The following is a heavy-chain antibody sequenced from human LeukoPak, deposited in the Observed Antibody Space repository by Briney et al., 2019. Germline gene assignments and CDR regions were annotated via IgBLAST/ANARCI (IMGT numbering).Heavy chain of an antibody. CDR1: GGSISSSSYY. J-gene: IGHJ4*02. D-gene: IGHD3-22*01. V-gene: IGHV4-39*07. CDR2: IYYSGST. CDR3: ARVLSSGYYYY. Sequence: SETLSLTCTDSGGSISSSSYYWGWIRQPPGKGLEWIGSIYYSGSTYYNPSLKSRVTISVDTSKNQFSLKLSSVTAADTAVYYCARVLSSGYYYYWGQGTLVTVSS.